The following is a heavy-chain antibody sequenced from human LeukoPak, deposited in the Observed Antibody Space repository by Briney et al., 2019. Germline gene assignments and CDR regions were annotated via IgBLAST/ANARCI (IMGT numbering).Heavy chain of an antibody. J-gene: IGHJ4*02. V-gene: IGHV3-23*01. CDR1: GFTFSSYA. CDR2: ISGSGGST. Sequence: GGSLRLSCAASGFTFSSYAMSWVRQAPGKGLGWVSAISGSGGSTYYADSVKGRFTISRDNSKNTLYLQMNSLRAEDTAVYYCAKDPIARIVGATLYYFDYWGQGTLVTVSS. D-gene: IGHD1-26*01. CDR3: AKDPIARIVGATLYYFDY.